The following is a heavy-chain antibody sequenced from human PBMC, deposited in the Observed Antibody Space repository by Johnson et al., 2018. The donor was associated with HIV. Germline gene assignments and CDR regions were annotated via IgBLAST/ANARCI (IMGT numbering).Heavy chain of an antibody. CDR3: AREGMGGDIVVVPAARGAFDI. CDR2: ISYDGSNK. J-gene: IGHJ3*02. D-gene: IGHD2-2*01. CDR1: GFTFSSYA. Sequence: QMLLVESGGGVVQPGRSLRLSCAASGFTFSSYAMHWVRQAPGKGLDWVAVISYDGSNKYYADSVKGRFTISRDNSKNTLYLQMNSLRAEDTALYYCAREGMGGDIVVVPAARGAFDIWGQGTMVTVSS. V-gene: IGHV3-30*04.